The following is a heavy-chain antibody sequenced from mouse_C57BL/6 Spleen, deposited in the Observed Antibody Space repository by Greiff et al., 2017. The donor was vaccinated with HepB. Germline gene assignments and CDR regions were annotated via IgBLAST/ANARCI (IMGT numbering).Heavy chain of an antibody. D-gene: IGHD2-4*01. Sequence: EVQLQQSGPELVKPGASVKISCKASGYTFTDYYMNWVKQSHGKSLEWIGDINPNNGGTSYNQKFKGKATLTVDKSSSTAYMELRSLTSEDSAVYYCAAYYDYAWYFDVWGTGTTVTVSS. J-gene: IGHJ1*03. V-gene: IGHV1-26*01. CDR3: AAYYDYAWYFDV. CDR2: INPNNGGT. CDR1: GYTFTDYY.